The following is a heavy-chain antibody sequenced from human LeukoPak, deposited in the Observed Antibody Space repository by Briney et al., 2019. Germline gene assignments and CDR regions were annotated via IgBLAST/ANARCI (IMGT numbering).Heavy chain of an antibody. CDR1: GFTFTSSA. Sequence: ASVKVSCTASGFTFTSSAMQWVRQARGPRLEWIGWIVVGSGNTNYAQKFQERVTITRDMSTSTAYMELSSLRSEDTAVYYCAAIYYYDSSGYLFDYWGQGTLVTVSS. D-gene: IGHD3-22*01. V-gene: IGHV1-58*02. CDR2: IVVGSGNT. CDR3: AAIYYYDSSGYLFDY. J-gene: IGHJ4*02.